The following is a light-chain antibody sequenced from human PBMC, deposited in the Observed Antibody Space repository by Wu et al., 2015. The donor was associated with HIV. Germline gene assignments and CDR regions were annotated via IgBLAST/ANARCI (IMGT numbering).Light chain of an antibody. J-gene: IGKJ3*01. CDR2: DAS. V-gene: IGKV3-11*01. CDR1: QSVASF. Sequence: LSCRASQSVASFLAWYQQKPGQAPRLLIYDASNRATGIPARFSGSGPGTDFTLTISSLEPEDFAVYYCQQRSNWPPIFTFGPGTKVDIK. CDR3: QQRSNWPPIFT.